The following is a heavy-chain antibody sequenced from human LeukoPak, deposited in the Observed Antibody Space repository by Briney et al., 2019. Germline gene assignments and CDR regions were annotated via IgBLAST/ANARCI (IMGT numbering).Heavy chain of an antibody. CDR1: GYTFTGYY. CDR2: INPNSGGT. D-gene: IGHD3-22*01. V-gene: IGHV1-2*02. J-gene: IGHJ4*02. CDR3: ARYDSSGLYYFDY. Sequence: GASVKVSCKASGYTFTGYYMHWVRRAPGQGLEWMGWINPNSGGTNYAQKFQGRVTMTRDTSISTAYMELSRLRSDDTAVYYCARYDSSGLYYFDYWGQGTLVTVSS.